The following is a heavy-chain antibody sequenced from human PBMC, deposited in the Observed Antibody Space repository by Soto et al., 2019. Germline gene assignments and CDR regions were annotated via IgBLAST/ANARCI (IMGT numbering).Heavy chain of an antibody. CDR1: GGSISSYY. CDR3: AREGVGYSYGYRWGFDY. Sequence: KSSETLSLTCTVSGGSISSYYWSWIQQPPGKGLEWIGYIYYSGSTNYNPSLKSRVTISVDTSKNQFSLKLSSVTAADTAVYYCAREGVGYSYGYRWGFDYWGQGTLVTVSS. V-gene: IGHV4-59*01. D-gene: IGHD5-18*01. CDR2: IYYSGST. J-gene: IGHJ4*02.